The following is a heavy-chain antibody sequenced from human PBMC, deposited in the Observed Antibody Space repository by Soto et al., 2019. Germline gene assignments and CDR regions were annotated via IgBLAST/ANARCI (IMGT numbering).Heavy chain of an antibody. J-gene: IGHJ6*02. Sequence: PGGSLRLSCAASGFTFSSYAMHWVRQAPGKGLEWVAVISYDGSNKYYADSVKGRFTISRDNSKNTLYLQMNSLRAEDTAVYYCARMASFYCSGGSCYPTYGMDVWGQGTTVTVS. CDR2: ISYDGSNK. CDR1: GFTFSSYA. V-gene: IGHV3-30-3*01. CDR3: ARMASFYCSGGSCYPTYGMDV. D-gene: IGHD2-15*01.